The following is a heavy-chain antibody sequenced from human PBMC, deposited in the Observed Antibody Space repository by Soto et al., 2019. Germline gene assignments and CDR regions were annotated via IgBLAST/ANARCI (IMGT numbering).Heavy chain of an antibody. CDR3: ARAGAAAGTFPTYYYYYYGMDV. V-gene: IGHV4-59*01. CDR2: IYYSGST. Sequence: SETLSLTCTVSGGSISSYYWSWIRQPPGKGLEWIGYIYYSGSTNYNPSLKSRVTISVDTSKNQFSLKLSSVTAADTAVYYCARAGAAAGTFPTYYYYYYGMDVWGQGTTVTVSS. J-gene: IGHJ6*02. CDR1: GGSISSYY. D-gene: IGHD6-13*01.